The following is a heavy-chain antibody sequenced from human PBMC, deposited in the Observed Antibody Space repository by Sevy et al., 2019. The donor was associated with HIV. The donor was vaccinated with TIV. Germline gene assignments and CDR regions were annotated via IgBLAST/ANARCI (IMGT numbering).Heavy chain of an antibody. Sequence: SETLSLTCAVYGGSFSGYYWSWIRQPPGKGLEWIGEINHSGSTNYNPSLKSRVTISVDTSKNQFSLKLSSVTAADTAVYYCARVFYDFWRGYYTGGGSRPPGGMDVWGQGTTVTVSS. J-gene: IGHJ6*02. CDR3: ARVFYDFWRGYYTGGGSRPPGGMDV. D-gene: IGHD3-3*01. CDR2: INHSGST. CDR1: GGSFSGYY. V-gene: IGHV4-34*01.